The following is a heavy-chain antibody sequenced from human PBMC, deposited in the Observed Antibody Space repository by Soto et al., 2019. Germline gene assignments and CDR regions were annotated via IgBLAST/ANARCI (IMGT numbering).Heavy chain of an antibody. J-gene: IGHJ4*01. CDR2: IYYSGST. V-gene: IGHV4-59*01. CDR3: ARDADNGDSDY. D-gene: IGHD4-17*01. Sequence: QVQLQESGPGLVKPSETLSLTCSVSGDSIHSYYWTWIRQPPGKGLEWIGYIYYSGSTSYNPSLESRVTFTVDRSKNQFSLSLRSVTAADTAVYYCARDADNGDSDYWGHGTLVTVSP. CDR1: GDSIHSYY.